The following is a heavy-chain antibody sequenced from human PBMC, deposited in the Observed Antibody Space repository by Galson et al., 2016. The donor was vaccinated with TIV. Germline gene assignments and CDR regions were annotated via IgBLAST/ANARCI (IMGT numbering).Heavy chain of an antibody. CDR2: IYWNDDK. CDR1: GFSLNTNGVG. V-gene: IGHV2-5*01. J-gene: IGHJ5*01. CDR3: AQTAMILSGWFDS. Sequence: PALVKPTQTLTLTCTFSGFSLNTNGVGVGWIRQPPGKALEWLGIIYWNDDKRYSPSLKSRVPITKDTSRNQVVLTMTNMDPVDTATYYCAQTAMILSGWFDSWGQGTLVTVSS. D-gene: IGHD5-18*01.